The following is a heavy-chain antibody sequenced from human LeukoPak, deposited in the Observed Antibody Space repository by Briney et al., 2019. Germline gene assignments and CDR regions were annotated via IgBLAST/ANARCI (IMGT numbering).Heavy chain of an antibody. V-gene: IGHV3-23*01. J-gene: IGHJ4*02. CDR1: GFTFSNYA. CDR3: AVVRDGYNPLYYFDY. CDR2: LSGDGDST. Sequence: GGSLRLSCAASGFTFSNYALSWVRQAPGKGLEWVSTLSGDGDSTYYAASVKGRFTISRDNSKNTLYLQMNSLRAEDTAVYYCAVVRDGYNPLYYFDYWGQGTLVTVSS. D-gene: IGHD5-24*01.